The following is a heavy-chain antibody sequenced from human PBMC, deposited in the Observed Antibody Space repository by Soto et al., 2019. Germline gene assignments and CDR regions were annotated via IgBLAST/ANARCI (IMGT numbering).Heavy chain of an antibody. V-gene: IGHV3-21*01. CDR3: ARDCSGGSCYPGMDV. J-gene: IGHJ6*02. CDR1: GFTFSSYG. Sequence: PGWSLRLSCASSGFTFSSYGMHWVRQAPGKRLEWLSSISSSGYIFSTGSVRGRFTISRDNAKNSVYLQINSLRAEDTAVYFCARDCSGGSCYPGMDVWGQGTTVTVSS. D-gene: IGHD2-15*01. CDR2: ISSSGYI.